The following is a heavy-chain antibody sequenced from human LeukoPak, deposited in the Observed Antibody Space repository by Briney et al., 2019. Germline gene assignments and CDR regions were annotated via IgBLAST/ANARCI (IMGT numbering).Heavy chain of an antibody. Sequence: GGSLRLSRAASGFTFSSYAMSGVRQAPGKALEWVSAISGSGGSTYYADSVKGRFTISRDNSKNTLYVQMNSLRAEDTTVYYCAKLVDTAMGRSPAADYWGQGTLVTVSS. V-gene: IGHV3-23*01. CDR2: ISGSGGST. J-gene: IGHJ4*02. CDR3: AKLVDTAMGRSPAADY. CDR1: GFTFSSYA. D-gene: IGHD5-18*01.